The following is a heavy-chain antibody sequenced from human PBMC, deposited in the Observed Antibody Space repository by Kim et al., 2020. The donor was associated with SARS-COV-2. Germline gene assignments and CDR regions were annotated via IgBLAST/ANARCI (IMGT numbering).Heavy chain of an antibody. CDR1: GGSNSSSSYY. V-gene: IGHV4-39*07. Sequence: SETLSLTCTVSGGSNSSSSYYWGWIRQPPGKGLEWIGSIYYSGSTYYNPSLKSRVTISVDTSKNQFSLKLSSVTAADTAVYYCARSDSSGYYDPQYYFD. D-gene: IGHD3-22*01. CDR3: ARSDSSGYYDPQYYFD. J-gene: IGHJ4*01. CDR2: IYYSGST.